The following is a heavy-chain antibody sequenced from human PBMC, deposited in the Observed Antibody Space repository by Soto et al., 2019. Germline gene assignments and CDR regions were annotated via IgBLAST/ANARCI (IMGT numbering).Heavy chain of an antibody. CDR2: IIPIFGTT. J-gene: IGHJ6*02. V-gene: IGHV1-69*13. CDR1: GGPFSSHA. CDR3: GSVGYCSSTNCLFYYYHYGMDV. Sequence: SVKVSCKASGGPFSSHAISWVRQAPGRGLEWIGGIIPIFGTTNYAQNFRARVTIIADESTSTAYMELRSLTSEDTAVYYCGSVGYCSSTNCLFYYYHYGMDVWGQGTTVTVSS. D-gene: IGHD2-2*03.